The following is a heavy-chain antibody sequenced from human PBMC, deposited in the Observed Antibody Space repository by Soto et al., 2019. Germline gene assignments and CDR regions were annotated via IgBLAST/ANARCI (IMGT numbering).Heavy chain of an antibody. V-gene: IGHV3-7*01. Sequence: VGSLRLSCAASEFSFRSYWMTWVRQAPGKGLEWVALINEDGSQKYYVGSVKGRFIISRDNAKDSVYMQMDSLRAGDTAVYFCARVGRYGWDFDHWRQGTLVTVSS. CDR1: EFSFRSYW. D-gene: IGHD5-18*01. CDR2: INEDGSQK. CDR3: ARVGRYGWDFDH. J-gene: IGHJ4*02.